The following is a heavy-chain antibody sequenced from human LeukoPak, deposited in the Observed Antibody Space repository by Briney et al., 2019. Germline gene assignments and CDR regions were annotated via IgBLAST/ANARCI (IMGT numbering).Heavy chain of an antibody. V-gene: IGHV4-30-4*01. Sequence: SETLSLTCSVSGGSISSGDYYWGWIRQPPGKGLEWIGYFQPPAKGLGSSFASGSTYYNPSLSSRVTISVDTSRNQFSLRQNSVTAADTAVYFCVRSDFSTPYAFAVWGQGTMVAVSS. D-gene: IGHD2-15*01. J-gene: IGHJ3*01. CDR2: FQPPAKGLGSSFASGST. CDR1: GGSISSGDYY. CDR3: VRSDFSTPYAFAV.